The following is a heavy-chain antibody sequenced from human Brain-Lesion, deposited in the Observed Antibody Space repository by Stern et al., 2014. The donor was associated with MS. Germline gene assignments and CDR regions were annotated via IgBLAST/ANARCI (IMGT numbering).Heavy chain of an antibody. CDR3: ARSPATPSGYDRFDY. J-gene: IGHJ4*02. CDR1: GYLFDDYW. Sequence: EVQLVESGAEVKKPGESLKISCEASGYLFDDYWIGWVRQMSGRGLELVAIIFPRDSNTRYSPSVQGQVTISADKSIRTAYLQWSSLKASDTPMYYCARSPATPSGYDRFDYWGQGALVTVSS. CDR2: IFPRDSNT. D-gene: IGHD5-12*01. V-gene: IGHV5-51*03.